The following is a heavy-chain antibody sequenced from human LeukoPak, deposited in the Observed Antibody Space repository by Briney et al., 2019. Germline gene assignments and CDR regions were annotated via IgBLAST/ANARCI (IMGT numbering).Heavy chain of an antibody. Sequence: SETLSLTCTVSGGSISSGSYYWSWIRQSPGKGLLWIGYIYYSGSTNYNPSLKSRVTISIDMSRNQFSLKLSSVTAADTALYYCARHFTYYYDSSGYPRDAFDIWGQGTTVTVSS. CDR1: GGSISSGSYY. V-gene: IGHV4-61*01. D-gene: IGHD3-22*01. J-gene: IGHJ3*02. CDR2: IYYSGST. CDR3: ARHFTYYYDSSGYPRDAFDI.